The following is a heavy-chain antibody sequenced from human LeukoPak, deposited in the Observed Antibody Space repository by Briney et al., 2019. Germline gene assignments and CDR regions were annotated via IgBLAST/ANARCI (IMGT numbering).Heavy chain of an antibody. CDR2: IWSDGSTK. CDR3: ARGPQSAAAGIFDY. Sequence: PGRSLRLSCAASGFTFSSYGMHWVRQAPGKGLEWVAVIWSDGSTKYYADSVKGRFTISRDNSKNTLYLQMNSLRAEDTAVYFCARGPQSAAAGIFDYWGQGALVTVSS. CDR1: GFTFSSYG. D-gene: IGHD6-13*01. V-gene: IGHV3-33*01. J-gene: IGHJ4*02.